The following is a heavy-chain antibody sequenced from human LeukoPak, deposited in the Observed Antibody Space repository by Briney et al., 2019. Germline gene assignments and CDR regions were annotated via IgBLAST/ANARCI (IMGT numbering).Heavy chain of an antibody. CDR3: AAQKDPRPLDH. Sequence: ASVKVSCKASGYTFIAYYIHWVRQAPGQGLEWMGWLNPSSGGTLSAQKFQGRVTMSRDTSISTAYMELSELRSDHTAIYYCAAQKDPRPLDHWGQGTLISVSS. CDR1: GYTFIAYY. V-gene: IGHV1-2*02. J-gene: IGHJ4*02. CDR2: LNPSSGGT.